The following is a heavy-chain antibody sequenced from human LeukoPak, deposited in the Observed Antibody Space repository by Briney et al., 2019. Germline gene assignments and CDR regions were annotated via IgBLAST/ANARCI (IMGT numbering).Heavy chain of an antibody. CDR3: AKAGVRYSSSWAEYFQH. J-gene: IGHJ1*01. D-gene: IGHD6-13*01. Sequence: GGSLRLSCAASGFTFSDYYISWIRQAPGKGLEWVSAISGSGGSTYYADSVKGRFTISRDNSKNTLYLQMNSLRAEDTAVYYCAKAGVRYSSSWAEYFQHWGQGTLVTVSS. V-gene: IGHV3-23*01. CDR2: ISGSGGST. CDR1: GFTFSDYY.